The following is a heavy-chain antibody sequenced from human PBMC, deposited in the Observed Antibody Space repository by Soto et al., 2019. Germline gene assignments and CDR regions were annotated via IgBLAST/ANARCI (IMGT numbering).Heavy chain of an antibody. CDR3: ARALYDILTGYSFDY. Sequence: SVKVSCKASGGTFSSYTISWVRQAPGQGLEWMGRIIPILGIANYAQKFQGRVTITADKSTSTAYMELSSLRSEDTAVYYCARALYDILTGYSFDYWGQGTLVTVSS. D-gene: IGHD3-9*01. CDR2: IIPILGIA. J-gene: IGHJ4*02. CDR1: GGTFSSYT. V-gene: IGHV1-69*02.